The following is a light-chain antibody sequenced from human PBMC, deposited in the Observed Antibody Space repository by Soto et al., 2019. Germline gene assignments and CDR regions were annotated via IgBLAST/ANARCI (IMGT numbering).Light chain of an antibody. Sequence: EIVMTQSPATLSVSQGERATLSCRASESVSSNLAWYQQKPGQALRLLIYSASARATGIPDRFSGSGSGTEVTRTVSSLQPADFAVYYGQQYNKWPLTFGGGTKVEIK. CDR1: ESVSSN. V-gene: IGKV3-15*01. CDR3: QQYNKWPLT. CDR2: SAS. J-gene: IGKJ4*01.